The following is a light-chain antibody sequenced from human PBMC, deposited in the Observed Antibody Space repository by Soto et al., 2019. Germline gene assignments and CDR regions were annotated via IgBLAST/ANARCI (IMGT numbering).Light chain of an antibody. CDR1: QSVGSY. CDR2: DTS. V-gene: IGKV3-11*01. J-gene: IGKJ4*01. Sequence: EIVLTQSPATLSLSPGERATLSCRASQSVGSYLAWYQQKPGQAPRLLIYDTSNRATGIPARFSGSGSGXXXXXXISSLEPEDFAVYYCQQRSTWLLTFGGGTKVDIK. CDR3: QQRSTWLLT.